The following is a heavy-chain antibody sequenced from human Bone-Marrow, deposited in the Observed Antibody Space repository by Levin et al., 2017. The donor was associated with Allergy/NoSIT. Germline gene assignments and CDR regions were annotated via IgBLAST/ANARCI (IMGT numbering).Heavy chain of an antibody. D-gene: IGHD6-19*01. CDR2: INHSGST. V-gene: IGHV4-34*01. Sequence: PSETLSLTCAVYGGSFSGYYWSWIRQPPGKGLEWIGEINHSGSTNYNPSLKSRVTISVDTSKNQFSLKLSSVTAADTAVYYCASAVAVAGFGNWFDPWGQGTLVTVSS. CDR3: ASAVAVAGFGNWFDP. J-gene: IGHJ5*02. CDR1: GGSFSGYY.